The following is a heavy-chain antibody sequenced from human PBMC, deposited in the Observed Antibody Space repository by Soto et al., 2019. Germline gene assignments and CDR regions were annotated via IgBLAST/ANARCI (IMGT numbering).Heavy chain of an antibody. Sequence: GASVKVSCKASGYTFTGYDMHWVRQAPGQGLEWMGWINPNSGGTNYAQKFQGRVTMTRDTSISTAYMELSRLRSDDTAVYYCARVWSEAVYYYYGMDVWGQGTTVTVSS. CDR3: ARVWSEAVYYYYGMDV. D-gene: IGHD6-13*01. CDR1: GYTFTGYD. CDR2: INPNSGGT. J-gene: IGHJ6*02. V-gene: IGHV1-2*02.